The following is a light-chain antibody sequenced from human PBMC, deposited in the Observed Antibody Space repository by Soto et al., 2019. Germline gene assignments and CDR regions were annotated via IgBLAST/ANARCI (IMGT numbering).Light chain of an antibody. CDR2: EVN. CDR3: SSYGGSNNFVV. V-gene: IGLV2-8*01. Sequence: QSALTQPTSASGSPGQSVTISCSGTSSDIGAYKYVSWYQHHSGKVPRLIIYEVNKRPSGVPDRFSGSKSGNTASLIVSGLQAEDEADYYCSSYGGSNNFVVFGGGTKVTVL. CDR1: SSDIGAYKY. J-gene: IGLJ2*01.